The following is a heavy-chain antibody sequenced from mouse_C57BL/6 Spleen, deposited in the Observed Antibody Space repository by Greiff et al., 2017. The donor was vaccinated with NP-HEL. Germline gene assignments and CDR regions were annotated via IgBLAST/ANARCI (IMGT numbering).Heavy chain of an antibody. J-gene: IGHJ4*01. CDR2: IHPSDSDT. CDR3: AIWGSSGYVDAMDY. V-gene: IGHV1-74*01. CDR1: GYTFTSYW. D-gene: IGHD3-2*02. Sequence: QVQLKQPGAELVKPGASVKVSCKASGYTFTSYWMHWVKQRPGQGLEWIGRIHPSDSDTNYNQKFKGKATLTVDKSSSTAYMQLSSLTSEDSAVYYCAIWGSSGYVDAMDYWGQGTSVTVSS.